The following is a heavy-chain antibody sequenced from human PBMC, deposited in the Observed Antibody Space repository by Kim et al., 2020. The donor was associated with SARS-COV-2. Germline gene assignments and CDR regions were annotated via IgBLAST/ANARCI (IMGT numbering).Heavy chain of an antibody. CDR3: AKNGWPYGSGYWLYS. Sequence: GGSLRLSCAASGFTFTAYDMTWVRQAPGKGLKWLALVSSDGSRRNYADSVKGRFTISRDNSKNTLYLQMSSLRPDDTAVYYCAKNGWPYGSGYWLYSWG. CDR1: GFTFTAYD. J-gene: IGHJ5*01. V-gene: IGHV3-30*18. D-gene: IGHD3-10*01. CDR2: VSSDGSRR.